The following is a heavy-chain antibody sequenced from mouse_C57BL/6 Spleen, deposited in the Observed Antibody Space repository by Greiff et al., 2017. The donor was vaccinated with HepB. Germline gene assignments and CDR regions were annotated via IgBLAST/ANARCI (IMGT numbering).Heavy chain of an antibody. Sequence: QVQLKQSGPGLVQPSQSLSITCTVSGFSLNSYGVHWVRQSPGKGLEWLGVIWRGGSTDYNAAFMSRLSITKDNSKSQVVFKMNSLQADDTAIYYCAKNKDYDDSSVMDYWGQGTSVTVSS. J-gene: IGHJ4*01. D-gene: IGHD1-1*01. V-gene: IGHV2-5*01. CDR1: GFSLNSYG. CDR2: IWRGGST. CDR3: AKNKDYDDSSVMDY.